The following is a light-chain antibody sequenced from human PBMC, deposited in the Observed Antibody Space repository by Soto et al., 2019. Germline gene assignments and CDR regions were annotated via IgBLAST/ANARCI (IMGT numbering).Light chain of an antibody. CDR2: GAS. J-gene: IGKJ1*01. Sequence: EIVLTQSPCTLSLSPGERATLSCRASQTVSSSYLAWYQQKPGQAPRLLIYGASSRATGIPDRFSGSGSGTDFTLTISRLEPEDFAVYYCQQYGSSPXTFGQGNKV. V-gene: IGKV3-20*01. CDR3: QQYGSSPXT. CDR1: QTVSSSY.